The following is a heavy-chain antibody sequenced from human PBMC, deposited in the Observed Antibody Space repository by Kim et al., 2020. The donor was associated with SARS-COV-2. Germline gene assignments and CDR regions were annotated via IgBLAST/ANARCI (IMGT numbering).Heavy chain of an antibody. D-gene: IGHD2-15*01. CDR3: ARGVRLVGVSRYHYFDY. CDR1: GGSISVYY. V-gene: IGHV4-59*01. CDR2: IHYSGST. J-gene: IGHJ4*01. Sequence: SETLSLTCTVSGGSISVYYWSWIRQPPGKGLEWIGYIHYSGSTNYNPSLKSRATISVDTSKNQFSLKLSSVTAAATAVYYCARGVRLVGVSRYHYFDYWG.